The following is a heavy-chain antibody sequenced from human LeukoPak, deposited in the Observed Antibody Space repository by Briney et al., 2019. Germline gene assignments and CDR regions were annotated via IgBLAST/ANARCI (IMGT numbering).Heavy chain of an antibody. D-gene: IGHD3-22*01. CDR3: ARFPYYYDSSGYPDSAFDI. V-gene: IGHV4-59*01. CDR1: GGSISSYY. Sequence: PSETLSLTCTVSGGSISSYYWSWIRQPPGKGLEWIGYIYYSGSTNYNPSLKSRVTISVDTSKNQFSLKLSSVTAADTAVYYCARFPYYYDSSGYPDSAFDIWGQETMVTVSS. J-gene: IGHJ3*02. CDR2: IYYSGST.